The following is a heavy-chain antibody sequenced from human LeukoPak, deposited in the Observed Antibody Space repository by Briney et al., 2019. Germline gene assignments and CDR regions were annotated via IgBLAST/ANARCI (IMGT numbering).Heavy chain of an antibody. CDR3: ARAMTTVTLYYYYYWYV. Sequence: GGSLRLSCAASGFTVSSNYMSWVRQAPGKGLEWVSVIYSGGSTYYADSVKGRFTISRDNSKNTLYLQMNSLRAEDTAVYYCARAMTTVTLYYYYYWYVWGKGTTVTVSS. J-gene: IGHJ6*03. CDR2: IYSGGST. V-gene: IGHV3-53*01. D-gene: IGHD4-17*01. CDR1: GFTVSSNY.